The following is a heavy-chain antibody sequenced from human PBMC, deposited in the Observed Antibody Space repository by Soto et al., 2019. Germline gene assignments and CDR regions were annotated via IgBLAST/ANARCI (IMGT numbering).Heavy chain of an antibody. V-gene: IGHV3-23*01. J-gene: IGHJ4*02. CDR2: ISGSGGST. CDR1: GFTFSSYG. CDR3: AKARADYYDSSGYPVDY. D-gene: IGHD3-22*01. Sequence: EVQLLESGGGLVQPGGSLRLSCAASGFTFSSYGMSWVRQAPGKGLEWVSAISGSGGSTYYSDSVKGRFTISRDNSKNTRYLQMNSLRAEDTAVHYCAKARADYYDSSGYPVDYWGQGTLVTVSS.